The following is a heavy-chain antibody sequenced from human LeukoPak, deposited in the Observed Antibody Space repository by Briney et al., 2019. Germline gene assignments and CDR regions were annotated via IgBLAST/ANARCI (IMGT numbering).Heavy chain of an antibody. D-gene: IGHD2-21*01. CDR3: AKLGDWNYYYYMDV. J-gene: IGHJ6*03. V-gene: IGHV3-23*01. CDR2: ISGSGGST. CDR1: GFTFSSYA. Sequence: PGGSLRLSCAASGFTFSSYAMSWVRQAPGKGLEWVSAISGSGGSTYCADSVKGRFTISRDNSKNTLYLQMNSLRAEDTAVYYCAKLGDWNYYYYMDVWGKGTTVTVSS.